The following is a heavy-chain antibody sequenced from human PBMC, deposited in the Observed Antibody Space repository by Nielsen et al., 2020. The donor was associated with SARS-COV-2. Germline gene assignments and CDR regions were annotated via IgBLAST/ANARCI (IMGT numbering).Heavy chain of an antibody. J-gene: IGHJ6*03. D-gene: IGHD6-13*01. CDR1: GYTFTSYG. CDR3: ARGRSPLYSSSWAKYYYYYYMDV. V-gene: IGHV1-18*01. Sequence: ASVKVSCKASGYTFTSYGISWVRQAPGQGLEWMGWISAYNGNTNYAQKLQGRVTMTTDTSTSTAYMELRSLRSDDTAVYYCARGRSPLYSSSWAKYYYYYYMDVWGKGTTVTVS. CDR2: ISAYNGNT.